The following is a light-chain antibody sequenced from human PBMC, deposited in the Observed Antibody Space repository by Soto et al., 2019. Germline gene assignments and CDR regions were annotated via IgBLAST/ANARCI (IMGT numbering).Light chain of an antibody. CDR1: QSVSTSK. Sequence: IMLSQSPGTLSLSPGERATLSCRASQSVSTSKLARYQQRPGQAPRLLMYDASRRATGIPDRFSGSGSGTDFTLTISRLEPEDFAVYYCQQYGNLVWTFGQGTKADIK. V-gene: IGKV3-20*01. CDR2: DAS. J-gene: IGKJ1*01. CDR3: QQYGNLVWT.